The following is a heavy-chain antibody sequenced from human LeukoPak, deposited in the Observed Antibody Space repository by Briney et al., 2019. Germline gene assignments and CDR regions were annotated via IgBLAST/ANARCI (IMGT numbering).Heavy chain of an antibody. CDR2: ISYDGSNK. Sequence: GGSLRLSCAASGFTFRNYAIHWVRQAPGKGLEWVAVISYDGSNKYYADSVKGRFTISRDNSKNTVYLQMNSLRAEDTAVYDCVRETEAFDSWGQGTLVSVSS. CDR1: GFTFRNYA. J-gene: IGHJ4*02. V-gene: IGHV3-30*04. CDR3: VRETEAFDS.